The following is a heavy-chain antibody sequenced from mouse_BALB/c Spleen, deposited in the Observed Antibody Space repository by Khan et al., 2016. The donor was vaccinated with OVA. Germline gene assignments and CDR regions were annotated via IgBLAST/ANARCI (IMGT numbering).Heavy chain of an antibody. Sequence: DVKLQESGTVLARPGASVKMSCKASGYSFTSYWMYWVKQRPGQGLEWIGGIYPGNSDTDYNQKFKGKAKLTAGTSASTAYMELSSLTNEDSAVYYCTRGGYSSFAYWGQGTLVTVSA. D-gene: IGHD1-3*01. J-gene: IGHJ3*01. CDR1: GYSFTSYW. CDR2: IYPGNSDT. V-gene: IGHV1-5*01. CDR3: TRGGYSSFAY.